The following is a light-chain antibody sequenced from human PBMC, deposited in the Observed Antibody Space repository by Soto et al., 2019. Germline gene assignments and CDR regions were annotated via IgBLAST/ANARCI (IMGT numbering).Light chain of an antibody. J-gene: IGKJ5*01. CDR2: DES. Sequence: DIQMTQCQTALSASIGNIVTITCKASQDIRYYLNWYQQKTGQAPKILIYDESQLETGVPSRFSGIGSGTDFNFTINRLQPEDIGTYSCQHYNSFPITXGQGTRLEIK. CDR1: QDIRYY. V-gene: IGKV1-33*01. CDR3: QHYNSFPIT.